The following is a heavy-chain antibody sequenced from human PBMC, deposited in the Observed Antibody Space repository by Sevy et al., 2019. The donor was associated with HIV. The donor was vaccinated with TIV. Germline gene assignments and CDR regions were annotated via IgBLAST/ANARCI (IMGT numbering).Heavy chain of an antibody. D-gene: IGHD6-19*01. J-gene: IGHJ4*01. CDR1: GYKVDMYG. V-gene: IGHV1-18*04. Sequence: ASVKVSCKISGYKVDMYGIAWVRQAPGQGLEWMGWISTYNGNTNYAQNFQGRVTMTTDTSTSVVYMELGGLRPDDTAVYYCARATGMAVAGTGRYFDFWGLGTLVTVSS. CDR3: ARATGMAVAGTGRYFDF. CDR2: ISTYNGNT.